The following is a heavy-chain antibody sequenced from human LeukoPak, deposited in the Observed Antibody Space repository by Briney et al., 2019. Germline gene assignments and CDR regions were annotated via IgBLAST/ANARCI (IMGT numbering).Heavy chain of an antibody. J-gene: IGHJ4*02. CDR3: AKLSSSWPEYYFDY. D-gene: IGHD6-13*01. V-gene: IGHV3-23*01. Sequence: GGSLRLSCEASGFTFSSYAMSWVRQAPGKGLEWVSAISGSGGSTYYADSVKGRFTISRDNSKNTLYLQMNSLRAEDTAVYYCAKLSSSWPEYYFDYWGQGTLVTVSS. CDR1: GFTFSSYA. CDR2: ISGSGGST.